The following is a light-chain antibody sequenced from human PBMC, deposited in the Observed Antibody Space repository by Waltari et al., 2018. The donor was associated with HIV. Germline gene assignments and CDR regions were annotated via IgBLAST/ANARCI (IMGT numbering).Light chain of an antibody. Sequence: ESVLTQPPGTLSLSPGERATLSCRASQSVSSSYLVWYQQKPGQAPRLLIYGASSRATGIPDRFSGSGSGTDFTLTISRLEPEDFAVYYCQQYGSSPLFTFGPGTKVDIK. CDR2: GAS. J-gene: IGKJ3*01. CDR1: QSVSSSY. V-gene: IGKV3-20*01. CDR3: QQYGSSPLFT.